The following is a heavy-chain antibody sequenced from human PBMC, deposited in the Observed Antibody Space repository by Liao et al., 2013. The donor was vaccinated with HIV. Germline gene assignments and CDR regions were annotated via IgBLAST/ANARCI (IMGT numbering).Heavy chain of an antibody. D-gene: IGHD3-10*01. CDR1: GGSISSGSYY. V-gene: IGHV4-61*02. Sequence: QVQLQESGPGLVKPSQTLSLTCTVSGGSISSGSYYWSWIRQPAGKGLEWIGRIYTSGSTNYNPSLKSRVTISVDTSKNQFSLKLSSVTAADTAVYYCARATMVRGVPDAFDIWGQGTMVTVSS. J-gene: IGHJ3*02. CDR2: IYTSGST. CDR3: ARATMVRGVPDAFDI.